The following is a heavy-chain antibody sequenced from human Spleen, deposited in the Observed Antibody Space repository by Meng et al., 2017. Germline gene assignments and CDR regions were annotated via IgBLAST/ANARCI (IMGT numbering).Heavy chain of an antibody. Sequence: QVQLVQSGAEVKKPGASEKVSCKVSGYTLTELSMHWVRQAPGKGLEWMGGFDPEDGETIYAQKFQGRVTMTEDTSTDTAYMELSSLRSEDTAVYYCATVYCSGGSCYQPFDYWGQGTLVTVSS. CDR3: ATVYCSGGSCYQPFDY. CDR1: GYTLTELS. CDR2: FDPEDGET. V-gene: IGHV1-24*01. D-gene: IGHD2-15*01. J-gene: IGHJ4*02.